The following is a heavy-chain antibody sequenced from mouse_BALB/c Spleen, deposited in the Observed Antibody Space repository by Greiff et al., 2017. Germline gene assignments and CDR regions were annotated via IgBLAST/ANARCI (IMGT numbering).Heavy chain of an antibody. J-gene: IGHJ2*01. CDR2: IDPETGGT. Sequence: VQLQQSGAELVRPGASVTLSCKASGYTFTDYEMHWVKQTPVHGLEWIGAIDPETGGTAYNQKFKGKATLTADKSSSTAYMELRSLTSEDSAVYYCTRGDLDYFDYWGQGTTLTVSS. D-gene: IGHD3-3*01. CDR3: TRGDLDYFDY. CDR1: GYTFTDYE. V-gene: IGHV1-15*01.